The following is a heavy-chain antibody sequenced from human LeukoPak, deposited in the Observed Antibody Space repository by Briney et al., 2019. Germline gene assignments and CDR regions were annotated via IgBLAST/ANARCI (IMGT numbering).Heavy chain of an antibody. CDR2: ISGSGDNS. CDR3: AKGSSWYDYFQH. CDR1: GFTFSSYA. J-gene: IGHJ1*01. D-gene: IGHD6-13*01. Sequence: GGSLRLSCAASGFTFSSYAMSWVRQASGKGLEWVSAISGSGDNSIYADSVKGRFTISRDNSKNTLYLQMNSLRAEDTAVYYCAKGSSWYDYFQHWGQGTLVTVSS. V-gene: IGHV3-23*01.